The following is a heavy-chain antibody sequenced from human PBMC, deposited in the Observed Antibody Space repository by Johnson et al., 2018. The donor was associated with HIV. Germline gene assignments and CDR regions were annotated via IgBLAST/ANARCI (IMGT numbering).Heavy chain of an antibody. V-gene: IGHV3-9*01. CDR3: AKGDELRDDALDI. CDR1: GFTFDDYA. D-gene: IGHD1-26*01. J-gene: IGHJ3*02. Sequence: QLVESGGGLVQPGRSLRLSCAASGFTFDDYAMHWVRQAPGKGLEWVSGISWNSGSIGYADSVKGRFTISRDNAKNSLYLQMNSLRAEDTALYYCAKGDELRDDALDIWGQGTMVTVSS. CDR2: ISWNSGSI.